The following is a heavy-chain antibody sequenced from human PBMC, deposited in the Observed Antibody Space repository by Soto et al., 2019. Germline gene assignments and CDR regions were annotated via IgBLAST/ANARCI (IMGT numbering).Heavy chain of an antibody. CDR3: ARDRPPIAAAGTFFD. CDR2: IWYDGSIK. J-gene: IGHJ4*02. D-gene: IGHD6-13*01. Sequence: GGSLRLSCAASGFTFSSYGMHWVRQAPGKGLEWVAVIWYDGSIKYYAESVKGRFTISRANSKNTLYLQMNSLRAEDTAVYYCARDRPPIAAAGTFFDWGQGTLVTVSS. V-gene: IGHV3-33*01. CDR1: GFTFSSYG.